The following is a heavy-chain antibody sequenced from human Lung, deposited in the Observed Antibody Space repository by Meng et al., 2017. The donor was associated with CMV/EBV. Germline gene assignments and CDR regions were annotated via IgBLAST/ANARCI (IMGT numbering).Heavy chain of an antibody. CDR3: ARDDTDA. CDR1: GFTFSRSA. V-gene: IGHV3-30*04. J-gene: IGHJ2*01. Sequence: GGSLRLSFAASGFTFSRSAIHWIRQAPGKGLEWVAVISSDGDDKYYADSVKGRFTISRDNSKNRLYLQMNSLRVEDTAIYYCARDDTDAWGRGNLVTVSS. CDR2: ISSDGDDK.